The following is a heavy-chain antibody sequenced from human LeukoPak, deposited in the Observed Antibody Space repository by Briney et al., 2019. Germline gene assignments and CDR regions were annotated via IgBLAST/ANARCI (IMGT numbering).Heavy chain of an antibody. J-gene: IGHJ6*02. D-gene: IGHD5-18*01. V-gene: IGHV3-48*03. CDR1: GXIFSSYA. Sequence: GGSLRLSCAASGXIFSSYAMHWVRQAPGKGLEWVSFITNDGRAIDYTHSVKGRFTISRDNARNSLYLQMNSLRAEDTALYYCARRLPYFGMDVWGQGTTVTVSS. CDR2: ITNDGRAI. CDR3: ARRLPYFGMDV.